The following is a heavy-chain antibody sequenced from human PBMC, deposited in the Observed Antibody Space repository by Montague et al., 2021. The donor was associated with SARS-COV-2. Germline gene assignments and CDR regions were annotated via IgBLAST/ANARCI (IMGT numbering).Heavy chain of an antibody. J-gene: IGHJ6*02. CDR3: ASGRMVPYSSSWTTLYYYYGMDV. Sequence: CAISGDSVSSNSAAWNWIRQSPSRGLEWLGRTYYRSKRYNDYAVXVKXRITINPDTSKNQFSLQLNSVTPEDTAVYYCASGRMVPYSSSWTTLYYYYGMDVWGQGTTVTVSS. CDR2: TYYRSKRYN. D-gene: IGHD6-13*01. V-gene: IGHV6-1*01. CDR1: GDSVSSNSAA.